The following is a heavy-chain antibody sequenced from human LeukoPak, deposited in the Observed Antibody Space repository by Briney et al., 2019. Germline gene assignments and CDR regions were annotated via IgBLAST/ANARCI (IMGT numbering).Heavy chain of an antibody. CDR2: INPNSGGT. D-gene: IGHD6-13*01. V-gene: IGHV1-2*02. CDR1: GYTFTGYY. Sequence: ASVKVSCKASGYTFTGYYVHWVRQAPGQGLEWMGWINPNSGGTNYAQKFQGRVTMTRDTSISTAYMELSRLRSDDTAVYYCARAYSSSWYNFDYWGQGTLVTVSS. CDR3: ARAYSSSWYNFDY. J-gene: IGHJ4*02.